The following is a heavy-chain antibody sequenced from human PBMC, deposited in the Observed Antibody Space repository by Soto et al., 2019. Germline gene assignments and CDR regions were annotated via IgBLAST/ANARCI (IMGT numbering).Heavy chain of an antibody. CDR2: IDWDDDK. D-gene: IGHD1-7*01. CDR3: ERRAITGTPRDYGMDV. V-gene: IGHV2-70*01. CDR1: WFAFSTSRMC. J-gene: IGHJ6*01. Sequence: ESRATLGYPTQTLTLTCTFSWFAFSTSRMCERWIRQPPGKALEWLALIDWDDDKYYSTYLKTRLTISKDTSKNHVILTMTNMDPVHTATHYCERRAITGTPRDYGMDVWGQETTVTLSS.